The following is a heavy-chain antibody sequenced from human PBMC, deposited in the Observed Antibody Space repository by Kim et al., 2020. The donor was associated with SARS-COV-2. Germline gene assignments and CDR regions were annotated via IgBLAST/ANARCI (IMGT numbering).Heavy chain of an antibody. CDR2: IYYNGTT. Sequence: SETLSLTCNVSGGSISSFYWSWIRQPPGKGLEWIGYIYYNGTTYYKPSLKSRVTISIDTSKRHFSLKLTSVTAADTAVYHCARHAVNWFDPWGPGTPVTVSP. J-gene: IGHJ5*02. V-gene: IGHV4-59*08. CDR3: ARHAVNWFDP. CDR1: GGSISSFY.